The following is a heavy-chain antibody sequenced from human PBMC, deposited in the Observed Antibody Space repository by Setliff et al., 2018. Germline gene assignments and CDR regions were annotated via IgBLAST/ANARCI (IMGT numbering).Heavy chain of an antibody. CDR1: GDTFSRYW. CDR2: IWPGDSDT. V-gene: IGHV5-51*01. J-gene: IGHJ5*02. CDR3: ARSRSNFWSGYFNWFDP. Sequence: PGESLKISCKGSGDTFSRYWIGWVRQVPGKGLEWMGIIWPGDSDTRYSPSFQGQVSISADKSISTAYLQWSSLKASDTAMYYCARSRSNFWSGYFNWFDPWGQGTLVTVSS. D-gene: IGHD3-3*01.